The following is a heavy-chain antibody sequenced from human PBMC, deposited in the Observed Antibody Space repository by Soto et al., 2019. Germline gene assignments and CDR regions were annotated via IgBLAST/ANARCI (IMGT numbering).Heavy chain of an antibody. J-gene: IGHJ4*02. CDR2: IYYSGST. Sequence: QVQLQESGPGLVKPSQTLSLTCTVSGGSISSGGYYWSWIRQHPGKGLEWIGYIYYSGSTYYNPSLNSRVTISVDTSKNQFSLKLSSVTAADTAVYYCARSCSGGSCYGIDYWGQGTLVTVSS. V-gene: IGHV4-31*03. D-gene: IGHD2-15*01. CDR1: GGSISSGGYY. CDR3: ARSCSGGSCYGIDY.